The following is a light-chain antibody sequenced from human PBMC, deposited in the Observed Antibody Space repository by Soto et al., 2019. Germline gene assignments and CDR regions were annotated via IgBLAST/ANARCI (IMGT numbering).Light chain of an antibody. Sequence: EIVLTQSPGTLSLSPGERATLSCRASQSVSSNSLAWYQQRPGQAPRLLIYGASSRATGIPDRFSGSGSGTDFTLTISRLEPEDFAVYYCQQYGSSPRKFGQGTKVEIK. CDR2: GAS. J-gene: IGKJ1*01. CDR3: QQYGSSPRK. V-gene: IGKV3-20*01. CDR1: QSVSSNS.